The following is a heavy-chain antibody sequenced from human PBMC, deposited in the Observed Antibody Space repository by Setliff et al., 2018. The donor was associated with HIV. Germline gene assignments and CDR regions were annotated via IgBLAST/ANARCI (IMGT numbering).Heavy chain of an antibody. Sequence: GGSLKISCQSSGYRFTNYWVGWVRQMPGKGLEWMGIFHPGDSDTRYSPSFQGQVTISADKSVTTAYLPWSSLKASDTAMYYCAKRALWGGYSDAFEIWGQGTMVTVSS. CDR3: AKRALWGGYSDAFEI. CDR1: GYRFTNYW. CDR2: FHPGDSDT. V-gene: IGHV5-51*01. J-gene: IGHJ3*02. D-gene: IGHD3-3*01.